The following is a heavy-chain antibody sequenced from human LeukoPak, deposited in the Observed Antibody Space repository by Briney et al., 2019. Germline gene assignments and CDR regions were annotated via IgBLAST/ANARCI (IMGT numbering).Heavy chain of an antibody. D-gene: IGHD3-22*01. CDR2: IYYSGST. Sequence: SETLSLTRTVSGGSISSGGYYWSWIRQHPGQGLEWIGYIYYSGSTYYNPSLKSRVTISVDTSKNQFSLKLSSVTAADTAVYYCARAADYDSSGYYFLHYFDYWGQGTLVTVSS. J-gene: IGHJ4*02. CDR1: GGSISSGGYY. CDR3: ARAADYDSSGYYFLHYFDY. V-gene: IGHV4-31*03.